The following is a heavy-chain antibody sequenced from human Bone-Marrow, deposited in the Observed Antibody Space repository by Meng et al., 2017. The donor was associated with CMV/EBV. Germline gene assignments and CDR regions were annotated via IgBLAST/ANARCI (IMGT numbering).Heavy chain of an antibody. Sequence: GESLKISCAASGFTFSNAWMSWVRQAPGKGLEWVGRIKSKTDGGTTDYAAPVKGRFTISRDDSKNTLYLQMNSLKTEDTAVYYCTTDRKLGNDFWSGYDPYYGMDVWGQGTTVTVSS. D-gene: IGHD3-3*01. J-gene: IGHJ6*02. V-gene: IGHV3-15*01. CDR2: IKSKTDGGTT. CDR3: TTDRKLGNDFWSGYDPYYGMDV. CDR1: GFTFSNAW.